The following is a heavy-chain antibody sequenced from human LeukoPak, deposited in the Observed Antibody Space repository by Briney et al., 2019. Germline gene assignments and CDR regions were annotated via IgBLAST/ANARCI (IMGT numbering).Heavy chain of an antibody. V-gene: IGHV3-7*01. CDR1: GFTFSVHW. CDR3: ASREYSSGWFDP. D-gene: IGHD6-19*01. J-gene: IGHJ5*02. Sequence: GGSLRLSCAASGFTFSVHWMSWVRQAPGKGLEWVANIKQDGSEKYYVDSVKGRFTISRDNAKNSLYLQMNSLRAEDTAVYYCASREYSSGWFDPWGQGTLVTVSS. CDR2: IKQDGSEK.